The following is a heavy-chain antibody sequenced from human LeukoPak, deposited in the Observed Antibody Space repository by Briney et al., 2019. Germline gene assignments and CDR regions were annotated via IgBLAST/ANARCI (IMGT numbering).Heavy chain of an antibody. Sequence: ASVKVSCKASGYTFTSYGISWVRQAPGQGLEWMGRISAYNGNTNYAQKLQGRVTMTTDTSTSTAYMELRSLRSDDTAVYYCARAPNFDWLLSPFDYWGQGTLVTVSS. D-gene: IGHD3-9*01. J-gene: IGHJ4*02. CDR3: ARAPNFDWLLSPFDY. CDR1: GYTFTSYG. V-gene: IGHV1-18*01. CDR2: ISAYNGNT.